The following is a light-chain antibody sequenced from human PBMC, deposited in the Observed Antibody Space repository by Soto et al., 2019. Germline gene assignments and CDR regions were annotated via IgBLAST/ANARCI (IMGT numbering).Light chain of an antibody. V-gene: IGKV3-15*01. CDR1: QSISSS. J-gene: IGKJ1*01. CDR2: DAS. CDR3: QQYNNWPPWT. Sequence: EIVMTQSPATLSVSPGERATLSCRASQSISSSLAWYQQKPGQSPRLLIYDASTRVTGIPARFSGSGSGTEFTLTISSLQSEDFAVYYCQQYNNWPPWTFGQGTKVDIK.